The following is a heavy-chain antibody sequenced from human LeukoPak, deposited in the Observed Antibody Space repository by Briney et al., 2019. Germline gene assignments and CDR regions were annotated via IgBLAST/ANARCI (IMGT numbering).Heavy chain of an antibody. J-gene: IGHJ6*03. CDR1: GFIFYDYA. V-gene: IGHV3-9*01. Sequence: QPGRSLRLSCAVSGFIFYDYAMHWVRQAPGKGLEWVSGISWNSGSIVYADSVKGRFTISRDNAKNSLYLQMNSLRAEDTAVYYCAKDRYYYGSGSYYRFGYYYYYMDVWGKGTTVTISS. CDR3: AKDRYYYGSGSYYRFGYYYYYMDV. D-gene: IGHD3-10*01. CDR2: ISWNSGSI.